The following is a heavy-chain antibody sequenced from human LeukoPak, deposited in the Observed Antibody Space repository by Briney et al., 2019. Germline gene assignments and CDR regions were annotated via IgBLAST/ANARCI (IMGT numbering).Heavy chain of an antibody. V-gene: IGHV1-46*01. D-gene: IGHD2-15*01. CDR3: ARDGCSGGSCYGWFDP. J-gene: IGHJ5*02. CDR2: INPSGGST. CDR1: GYTFTNYG. Sequence: ASVKVSCKTSGYTFTNYGVTWVRQAPGQGLEWMGIINPSGGSTSYAQKFQGRVTMTRDMSTSTVYMELSSLRSEDTAVYYCARDGCSGGSCYGWFDPWGQGTLVTVSS.